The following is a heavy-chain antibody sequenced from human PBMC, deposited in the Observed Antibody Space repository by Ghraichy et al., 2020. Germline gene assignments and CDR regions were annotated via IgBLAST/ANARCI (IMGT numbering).Heavy chain of an antibody. Sequence: SETLSLTCTVSGGSISSSSYYWGWIRQPPGKGLEWIGSIYYSGSTYYNPSLKSRVTISVDTSKNQFSLKLSSVTAADTAVYYCARLPSGDSSSWYWEGWFDPWGQGTLVTVSS. CDR3: ARLPSGDSSSWYWEGWFDP. J-gene: IGHJ5*02. CDR1: GGSISSSSYY. V-gene: IGHV4-39*01. D-gene: IGHD6-13*01. CDR2: IYYSGST.